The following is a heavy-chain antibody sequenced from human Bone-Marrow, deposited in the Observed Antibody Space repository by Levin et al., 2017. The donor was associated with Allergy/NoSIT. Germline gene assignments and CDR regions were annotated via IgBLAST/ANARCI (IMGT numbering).Heavy chain of an antibody. CDR2: INAGNGNT. V-gene: IGHV1-3*01. J-gene: IGHJ4*02. CDR3: ARSYSSSWYRSRGFDY. CDR1: GYTFTSYA. Sequence: GESLKISCQASGYTFTSYAMHWVRQAPGQRLEWMGWINAGNGNTKYSQKFQGRVTITRDTSASTAYMELSSLRSEDTAVYYGARSYSSSWYRSRGFDYWGQGTLVTVSS. D-gene: IGHD6-13*01.